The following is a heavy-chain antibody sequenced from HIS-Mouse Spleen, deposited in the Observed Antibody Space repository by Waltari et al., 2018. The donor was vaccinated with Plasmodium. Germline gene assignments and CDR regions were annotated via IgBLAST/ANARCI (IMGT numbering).Heavy chain of an antibody. Sequence: QLQLQESGPGLVKPSETLSLTCPVPGGSIRSSSYYRGWTRQPPGEGVEWIGRIYYCGSTYYNPALKSRVTISVDTSKNQFSLKLSSVTAADTAVYYCARDRITGTSYCDYWGQGTLVTVSS. CDR1: GGSIRSSSYY. CDR3: ARDRITGTSYCDY. D-gene: IGHD1-7*01. V-gene: IGHV4-39*07. J-gene: IGHJ4*02. CDR2: IYYCGST.